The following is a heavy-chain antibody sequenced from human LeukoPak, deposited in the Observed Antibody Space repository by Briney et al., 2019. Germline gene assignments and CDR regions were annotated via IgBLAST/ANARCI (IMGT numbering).Heavy chain of an antibody. J-gene: IGHJ4*02. CDR3: ARVASGTLDY. CDR1: GYMFTSYY. Sequence: ASVKVSCKASGYMFTSYYMHWVRQAPGQGLEWMGIINPSGGSTSYAQKFQGRVTMTRDTSTSTVYMELNSLRAEDTAVYYCARVASGTLDYWGQGTLVTVSS. CDR2: INPSGGST. V-gene: IGHV1-46*01. D-gene: IGHD6-25*01.